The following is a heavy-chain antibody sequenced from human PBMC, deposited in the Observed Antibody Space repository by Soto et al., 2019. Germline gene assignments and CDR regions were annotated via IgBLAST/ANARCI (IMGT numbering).Heavy chain of an antibody. CDR2: IKITAGRP. CDR1: QSSLSSSA. V-gene: IGHV3-23*01. D-gene: IGHD3-16*01. CDR3: ANPYYETDGEDARPFYYFGMNV. Sequence: EAQLLESGGGLLQPGGSLRLSCIVSQSSLSSSAMSWVRQAPQKGLEWVSNIKITAGRPSYADFVKCRFAISRDTSKNTVYLQMNSLRAEDKAVYYCANPYYETDGEDARPFYYFGMNVWGQGTTVTVSS. J-gene: IGHJ6*02.